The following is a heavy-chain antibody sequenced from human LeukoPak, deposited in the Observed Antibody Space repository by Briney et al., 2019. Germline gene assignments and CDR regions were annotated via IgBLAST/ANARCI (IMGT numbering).Heavy chain of an antibody. Sequence: ASVKVSCKASGYTFTNYDINWVRQASGQGLEWLGWMNPDSANIGYAPKFQGRVTITADESTSTAYMELSSLRSEDTAVYYCCSIAAAGMAQGYWGQGTLVTVSS. CDR3: CSIAAAGMAQGY. CDR2: MNPDSANI. V-gene: IGHV1-8*03. D-gene: IGHD6-13*01. J-gene: IGHJ4*02. CDR1: GYTFTNYD.